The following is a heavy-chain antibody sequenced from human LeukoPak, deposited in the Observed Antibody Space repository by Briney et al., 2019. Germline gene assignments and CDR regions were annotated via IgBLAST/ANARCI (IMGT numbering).Heavy chain of an antibody. Sequence: ASVKVSCKASRYTFTSYDINWVREAAGQGLEWMGWMNPNTGRTGYAQKFQGRVTMTRDTSITTAYMELTSLTYEDTAVYYCARLAETPDYYSNGGYFYLGYLGQGTPVTVSS. CDR1: RYTFTSYD. J-gene: IGHJ4*02. CDR2: MNPNTGRT. CDR3: ARLAETPDYYSNGGYFYLGY. V-gene: IGHV1-8*01. D-gene: IGHD3-22*01.